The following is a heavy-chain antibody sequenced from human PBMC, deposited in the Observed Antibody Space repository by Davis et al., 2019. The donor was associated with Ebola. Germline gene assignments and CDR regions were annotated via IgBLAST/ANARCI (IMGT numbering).Heavy chain of an antibody. CDR1: GYTFTSYY. CDR2: INPSGGST. J-gene: IGHJ6*04. V-gene: IGHV1-46*01. D-gene: IGHD3-3*01. CDR3: AKSGLSFGVVKYHYGMDV. Sequence: AASVKVSCKASGYTFTSYYMHWVRQAPGQGLEWMGIINPSGGSTSYAQKFQGRVTITADESTSTAYMELSSLRSEDTAVYYCAKSGLSFGVVKYHYGMDVWGKGTTVTVSS.